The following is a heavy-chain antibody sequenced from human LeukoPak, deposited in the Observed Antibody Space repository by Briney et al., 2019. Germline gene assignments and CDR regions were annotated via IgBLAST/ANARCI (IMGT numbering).Heavy chain of an antibody. CDR2: ISGSGGST. V-gene: IGHV3-23*01. CDR3: AKSPTMVVISPEAPDY. CDR1: GFTFSSYA. J-gene: IGHJ4*02. Sequence: GGSLRLPXAASGFTFSSYAMSWVRQAPGKGLEWVSAISGSGGSTYYADSVKGRFSISRDNSKNTLYLQMNSLRAEDTAVYYCAKSPTMVVISPEAPDYWGQGTLVTVSS. D-gene: IGHD4-23*01.